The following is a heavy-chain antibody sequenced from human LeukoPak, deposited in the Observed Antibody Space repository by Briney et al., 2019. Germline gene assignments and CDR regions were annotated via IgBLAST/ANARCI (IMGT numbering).Heavy chain of an antibody. Sequence: SETLSLTCTVSGGSISSYYWSWIRQPPGKGLEWIGYIYYSGSTNYNPSLKSRVTISVDTSKNQFSLKLSSVTDADTAVYYCARDREHDSSVHWFDPWGQGTLVTVSS. J-gene: IGHJ5*02. CDR3: ARDREHDSSVHWFDP. D-gene: IGHD3-22*01. CDR2: IYYSGST. V-gene: IGHV4-59*01. CDR1: GGSISSYY.